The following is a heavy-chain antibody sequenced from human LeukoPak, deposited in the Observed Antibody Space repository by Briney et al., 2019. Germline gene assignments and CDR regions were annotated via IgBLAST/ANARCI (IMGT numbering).Heavy chain of an antibody. V-gene: IGHV1-69*04. Sequence: ASVKVSCKASGGTFSSYAISWVRQAPGQGLEWMGRIIPIFGIANYAQKFQGRVTITAGKSTSTAYMELSSLRSEDTAVYYCARDPLDRDSSGPPGVGSDDYWGQGTLVTVSS. D-gene: IGHD3-22*01. CDR1: GGTFSSYA. CDR2: IIPIFGIA. J-gene: IGHJ4*02. CDR3: ARDPLDRDSSGPPGVGSDDY.